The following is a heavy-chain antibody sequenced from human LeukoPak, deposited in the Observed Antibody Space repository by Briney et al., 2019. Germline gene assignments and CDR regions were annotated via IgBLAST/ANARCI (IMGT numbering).Heavy chain of an antibody. D-gene: IGHD3-22*01. CDR3: ARDRALYDRSGYYYTEDDY. V-gene: IGHV3-7*01. CDR1: GFPFSNYW. Sequence: GGSLRLSCAASGFPFSNYWMSWVRQAPGKGLEWVANIKQEGSEKYYVDSVKGRFTISRDNAENSLYLQMNSLRADDTAVYYCARDRALYDRSGYYYTEDDYWGQGTLVAVSS. J-gene: IGHJ4*02. CDR2: IKQEGSEK.